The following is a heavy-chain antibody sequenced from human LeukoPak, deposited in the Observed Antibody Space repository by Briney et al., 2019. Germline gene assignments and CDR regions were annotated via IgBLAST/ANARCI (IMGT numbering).Heavy chain of an antibody. Sequence: ASVKVSCKASGYTFTTYDINWVRQATGLGREWVGWMNPNSGNTGYAQKFQGRVTMTRNTSMSTAYMELNSLRSEDTAVYYCARANYYGSGKKDLDYWGQGTLVTVSS. CDR3: ARANYYGSGKKDLDY. CDR2: MNPNSGNT. J-gene: IGHJ4*02. D-gene: IGHD3-10*01. V-gene: IGHV1-8*01. CDR1: GYTFTTYD.